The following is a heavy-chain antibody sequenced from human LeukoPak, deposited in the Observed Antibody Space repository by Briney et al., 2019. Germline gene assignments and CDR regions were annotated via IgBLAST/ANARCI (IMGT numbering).Heavy chain of an antibody. CDR2: IWYDGSNK. V-gene: IGHV3-33*08. D-gene: IGHD6-6*01. CDR3: ARGGGIAARTPTPTDDAFDI. Sequence: TGGSLRLSCAASGFTFSSYWMHWVRQAPGKGLEWVAVIWYDGSNKYNADSVKGRFTISRDNSKNTLYLQMNSLRAEDTAVYYCARGGGIAARTPTPTDDAFDIWGQGTMVTVSS. CDR1: GFTFSSYW. J-gene: IGHJ3*02.